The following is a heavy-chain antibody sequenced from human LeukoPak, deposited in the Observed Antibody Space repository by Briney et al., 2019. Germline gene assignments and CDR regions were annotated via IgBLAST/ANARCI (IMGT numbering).Heavy chain of an antibody. Sequence: SETLSLTCAVYGGSFSEDFWNWIRQPPGKGLEWIGHIYYSGTTKYNPSLKSRVTISLDTSKNQFSLKLSSLTAADTAVYYCARVGEGRMVRGVIDYWGQGTLVTVSS. CDR1: GGSFSEDF. CDR2: IYYSGTT. CDR3: ARVGEGRMVRGVIDY. J-gene: IGHJ4*02. D-gene: IGHD3-10*01. V-gene: IGHV4-59*01.